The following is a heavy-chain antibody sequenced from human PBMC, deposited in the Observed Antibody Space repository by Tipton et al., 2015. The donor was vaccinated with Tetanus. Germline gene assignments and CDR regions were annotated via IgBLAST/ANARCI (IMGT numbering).Heavy chain of an antibody. CDR1: GFTFSSYA. CDR2: ISGSGGST. D-gene: IGHD2-8*01. CDR3: AKELGAPPDIVLMVYAMGPLDY. J-gene: IGHJ4*02. Sequence: SLRLSCAASGFTFSSYAMSWVRQAPGKGLEWVSAISGSGGSTYYADSVKGRFTISRDNSKNTLYLQMNSLRAEDTAVYYCAKELGAPPDIVLMVYAMGPLDYWGQGTLVTVSS. V-gene: IGHV3-23*01.